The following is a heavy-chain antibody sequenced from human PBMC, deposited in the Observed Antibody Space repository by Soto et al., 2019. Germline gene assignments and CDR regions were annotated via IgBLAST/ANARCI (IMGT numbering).Heavy chain of an antibody. Sequence: EEQLVESGGGLVKPGGSLRLSCAGSGFIFSGYSMNWVRQAPGKGLEWVSSISTTSTYIYYADSVKGRFTVSRDNAKNSLYLQMTSLRPEHTAVYYCARDGIVGTTDFFDYWGQGTLVTVSS. V-gene: IGHV3-21*01. CDR2: ISTTSTYI. CDR3: ARDGIVGTTDFFDY. CDR1: GFIFSGYS. J-gene: IGHJ4*02. D-gene: IGHD1-26*01.